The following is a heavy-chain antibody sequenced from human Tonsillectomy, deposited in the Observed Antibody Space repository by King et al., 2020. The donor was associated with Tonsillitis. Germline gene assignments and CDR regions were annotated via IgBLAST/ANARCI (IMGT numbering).Heavy chain of an antibody. CDR2: INYSGST. CDR3: ARDKVCSGYYCAYGMDV. V-gene: IGHV4-59*01. CDR1: GGSIRSYY. J-gene: IGHJ6*02. D-gene: IGHD3-22*01. Sequence: QLQESGPGLVKPSETLSLTCTVSGGSIRSYYWNWIRQPPGKGLEWIGYINYSGSTNYNPSLKSRVTISVDTTKKQLSLKLSSVTAADTAVYYCARDKVCSGYYCAYGMDVWGQGTTVTVSS.